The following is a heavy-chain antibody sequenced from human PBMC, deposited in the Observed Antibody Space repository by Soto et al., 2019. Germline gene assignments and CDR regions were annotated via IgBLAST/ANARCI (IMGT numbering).Heavy chain of an antibody. V-gene: IGHV4-39*01. Sequence: SETLSLTCTVSGGSISSSSYYWGWIRQPPGEGLEWIGSIYYSGSTYYNPSLKSRVTISADTSKNQFSLKLSSVTAADTAVYYCARGAAAGLHYFDYWGQGTLVTVSS. CDR2: IYYSGST. CDR3: ARGAAAGLHYFDY. J-gene: IGHJ4*02. D-gene: IGHD6-13*01. CDR1: GGSISSSSYY.